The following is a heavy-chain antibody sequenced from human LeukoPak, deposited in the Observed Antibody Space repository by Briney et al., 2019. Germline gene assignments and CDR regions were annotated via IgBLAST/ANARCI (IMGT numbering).Heavy chain of an antibody. CDR2: ISPTGSTT. V-gene: IGHV3-74*01. CDR1: GFSFSEHW. CDR3: ARGPNSNWSGLDF. D-gene: IGHD6-6*01. J-gene: IGHJ4*02. Sequence: GGSLRLSCTASGFSFSEHWMHWARQLPGKGLVWVSRISPTGSTTSYADSVKGRFTVSRDNAKNTLYLQVNNLRAEDTAVYYCARGPNSNWSGLDFWGQGTLLTVSS.